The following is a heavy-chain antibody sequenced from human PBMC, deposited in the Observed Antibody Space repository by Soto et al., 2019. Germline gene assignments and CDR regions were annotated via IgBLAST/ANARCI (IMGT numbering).Heavy chain of an antibody. V-gene: IGHV3-74*01. CDR2: INSDGSST. CDR1: RFTFTSYW. Sequence: EVQLVESGGGLVQPGGSLRLSCAASRFTFTSYWMHWVRQAPGKGLVWVSRINSDGSSTVYVDSVKGRFTISRDNAKNTLYLQMNSLRAEDTAIHYCTRSITGYSYADTWGQGTLVTVSS. D-gene: IGHD5-18*01. CDR3: TRSITGYSYADT. J-gene: IGHJ5*02.